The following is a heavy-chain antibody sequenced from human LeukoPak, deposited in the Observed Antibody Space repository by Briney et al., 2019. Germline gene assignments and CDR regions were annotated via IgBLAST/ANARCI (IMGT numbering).Heavy chain of an antibody. V-gene: IGHV4-4*07. D-gene: IGHD1-26*01. CDR2: IYTSGST. CDR1: GGSISSYY. J-gene: IGHJ5*02. Sequence: SETLSLTCTVSGGSISSYYWSWIRQPAGKGLEWVGRIYTSGSTNYNPSLKSRVTMSVDTSKNQFSLKLSSVTAADTAVYYCARVLSSGSYSNWFDPWGQGTLVTVSS. CDR3: ARVLSSGSYSNWFDP.